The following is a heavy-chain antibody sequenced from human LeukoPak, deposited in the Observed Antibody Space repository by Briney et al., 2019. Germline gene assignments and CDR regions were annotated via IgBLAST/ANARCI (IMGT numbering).Heavy chain of an antibody. J-gene: IGHJ6*03. V-gene: IGHV1-2*02. CDR1: GYTFTGYY. D-gene: IGHD3-16*02. Sequence: ASVKVSCKASGYTFTGYYIHWVRQAPGQGLEWMGWISPNSGGTNYAQKFQGRVTMTRDTSISTAYMELSRLRSDDTAVYYCARVIVNYYYYYMDVWGKGTTVTVSS. CDR3: ARVIVNYYYYYMDV. CDR2: ISPNSGGT.